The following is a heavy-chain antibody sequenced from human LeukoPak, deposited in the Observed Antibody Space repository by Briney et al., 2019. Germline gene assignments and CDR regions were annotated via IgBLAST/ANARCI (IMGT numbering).Heavy chain of an antibody. D-gene: IGHD2-15*01. CDR1: GGSISSGGYY. V-gene: IGHV4-31*03. J-gene: IGHJ6*03. CDR3: ARVYCSVYYYYYMDV. CDR2: IYYSGST. Sequence: SQTPSLTCTVSGGSISSGGYYWSWIRQHPGKGLEWIGYIYYSGSTYYNPSLKSRVTISVDTSKNQFSLKLSSVTAADTAVYYCARVYCSVYYYYYMDVWGKGTTVTVSS.